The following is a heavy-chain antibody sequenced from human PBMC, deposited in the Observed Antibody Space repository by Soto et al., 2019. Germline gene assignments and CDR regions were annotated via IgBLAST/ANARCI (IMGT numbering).Heavy chain of an antibody. CDR2: VNGANGVT. CDR1: GYSYNAYS. D-gene: IGHD3-16*02. CDR3: ARINSVIYKSDGFDM. J-gene: IGHJ3*02. V-gene: IGHV1-3*01. Sequence: QVHLVQSGAEVRPPGASVKVSCRTSGYSYNAYSFHWVRQAPGQGLEWMGCVNGANGVTKTSPKFQGRLTLSRDTSSTTAYMALTTPRSDATAVYFCARINSVIYKSDGFDMWRQGTTVTVAS.